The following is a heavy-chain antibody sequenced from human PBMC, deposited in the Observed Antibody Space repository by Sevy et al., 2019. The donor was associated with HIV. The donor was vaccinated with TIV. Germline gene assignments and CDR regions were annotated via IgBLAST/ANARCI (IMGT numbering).Heavy chain of an antibody. CDR1: GFDFNHYG. V-gene: IGHV3-30*18. D-gene: IGHD2-21*01. CDR3: AKAHIATWWTLDY. CDR2: ISNSGSDQ. Sequence: VGSLRLSCAASGFDFNHYGIYWVRQAPGRGLEWVSFISNSGSDQYYAVSVKGRFTISRHYSNNTVYLEMQSLRSGDTATYFCAKAHIATWWTLDYWGQGTTVTVSS. J-gene: IGHJ4*02.